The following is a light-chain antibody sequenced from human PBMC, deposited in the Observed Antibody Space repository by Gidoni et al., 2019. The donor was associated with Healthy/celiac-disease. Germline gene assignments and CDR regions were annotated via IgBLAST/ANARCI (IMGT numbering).Light chain of an antibody. Sequence: DIVMTHSPLSLPVTPGEPPSISCRSSQSLLHSNGYNYLDWYLQKPGQSPQLLIYLGSNRASGVPDRFSGSGSGTDFTLKISRVEAEDVGVYYCMQALQTPPTFGQGAKVEIK. CDR2: LGS. J-gene: IGKJ1*01. CDR3: MQALQTPPT. V-gene: IGKV2-28*01. CDR1: QSLLHSNGYNY.